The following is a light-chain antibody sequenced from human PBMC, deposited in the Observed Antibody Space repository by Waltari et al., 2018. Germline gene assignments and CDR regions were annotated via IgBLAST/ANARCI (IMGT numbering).Light chain of an antibody. CDR1: QSVSSSY. J-gene: IGKJ3*01. Sequence: EIVLTQSPGTLSLSPGERATLPCRASQSVSSSYLAWYQQKPGQAPRLLIYGASSRATGIPDRFSGSGSGTDFTLTISRLEPEDIATYYCLQYNNLPLTFGPGTKVDI. CDR2: GAS. V-gene: IGKV3-20*01. CDR3: LQYNNLPLT.